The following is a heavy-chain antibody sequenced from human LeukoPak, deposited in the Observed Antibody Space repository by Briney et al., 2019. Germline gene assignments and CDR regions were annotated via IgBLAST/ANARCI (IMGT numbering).Heavy chain of an antibody. CDR3: AKDSWPHSSGWPYYYGMDV. CDR2: ISYDGSNK. D-gene: IGHD6-19*01. Sequence: GRSLRLSCAASGFTFSSYGMHWVRQAPGKGLEWVAVISYDGSNKYYADSVKGRFTISRDNSKNTLYLQMNSLRAEDTAVYYCAKDSWPHSSGWPYYYGMDVWGQGTTVIISS. J-gene: IGHJ6*02. CDR1: GFTFSSYG. V-gene: IGHV3-30*18.